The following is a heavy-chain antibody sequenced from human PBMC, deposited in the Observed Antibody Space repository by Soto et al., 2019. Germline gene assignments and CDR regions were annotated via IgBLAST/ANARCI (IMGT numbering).Heavy chain of an antibody. CDR2: GSASGLNT. D-gene: IGHD3-10*01. CDR1: GFTFSTYA. J-gene: IGHJ4*02. CDR3: AKDRPRRTYGYFFDY. Sequence: EVQLLESGGKLVQPGGSLTLSCAASGFTFSTYAMAWVRQAPGKGLEWVSGGSASGLNTDYADPVKGRFYISRDNANNTVSLHMTSLRAEETALYYCAKDRPRRTYGYFFDYLGQGTPVTVSS. V-gene: IGHV3-23*01.